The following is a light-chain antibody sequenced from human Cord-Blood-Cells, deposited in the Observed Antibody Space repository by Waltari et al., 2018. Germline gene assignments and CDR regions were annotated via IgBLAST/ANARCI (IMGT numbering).Light chain of an antibody. CDR2: YAS. CDR1: QSVSSY. V-gene: IGKV3-11*01. Sequence: EIVLTQSPATLSLSPGERATHSCRASQSVSSYLAWYQQKPGQAPRLLIYYASNRATGIPARFSGSGSGTDFTLTISSREPEDFAVYYCQQRSNWPPITFGQGTRLEIK. J-gene: IGKJ5*01. CDR3: QQRSNWPPIT.